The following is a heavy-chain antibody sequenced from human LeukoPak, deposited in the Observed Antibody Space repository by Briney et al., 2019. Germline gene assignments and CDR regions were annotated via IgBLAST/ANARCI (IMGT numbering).Heavy chain of an antibody. V-gene: IGHV4-4*07. D-gene: IGHD3-10*01. Sequence: SETLSLTCTVSGGSISSYYWSWIRQPAGKGLEWIGRIYTSGSTNYNPSLKSRVTMSVDTSKNQFSLKLSSVTAADTAVYYCARGETVYGSGSYYAWVSSVIDYWGQGTLVTVSS. J-gene: IGHJ4*02. CDR2: IYTSGST. CDR3: ARGETVYGSGSYYAWVSSVIDY. CDR1: GGSISSYY.